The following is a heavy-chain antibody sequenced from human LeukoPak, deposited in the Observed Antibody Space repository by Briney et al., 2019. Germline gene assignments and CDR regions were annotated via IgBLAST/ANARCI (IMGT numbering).Heavy chain of an antibody. J-gene: IGHJ4*02. CDR1: GISINPYY. CDR3: MKDGPSWGLL. Sequence: PSETLSLTCTVSGISINPYYWTWIRQPAGKGLEWIGRIISTTGSANYNPSLKSRVTMSVDTSKNQFSLELTSVTAADTAVYYCMKDGPSWGLLWGRGTLVTVSS. D-gene: IGHD3-16*01. CDR2: IISTTGSA. V-gene: IGHV4-4*07.